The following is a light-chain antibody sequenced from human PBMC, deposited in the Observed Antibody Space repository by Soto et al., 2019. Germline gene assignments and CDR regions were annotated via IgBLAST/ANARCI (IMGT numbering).Light chain of an antibody. CDR3: GTWDSSLSRV. V-gene: IGLV1-51*02. J-gene: IGLJ1*01. CDR2: ENN. CDR1: SSNIGNNY. Sequence: QSVLTQPPSVSAAPGQKVTISCSGSSSNIGNNYVSWYQQLPGTAPKLLIYENNKRPSGIPDRFSGSKSGTSATLGITGLQTGDEADYYCGTWDSSLSRVFGTGTLLTVL.